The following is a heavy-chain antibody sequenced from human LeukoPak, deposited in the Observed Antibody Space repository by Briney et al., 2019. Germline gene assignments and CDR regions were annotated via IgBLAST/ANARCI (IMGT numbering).Heavy chain of an antibody. Sequence: GGSLRLSCAASGFTFSSYDMHWVRQATGKGLEWVSAIGTAGDTYYPGSVKGRFTISRENAKNSLYLQMNSLRAGDTAVYYCARGDDSSGYYEFDYWGQGTLVTVSS. CDR3: ARGDDSSGYYEFDY. V-gene: IGHV3-13*01. D-gene: IGHD3-22*01. J-gene: IGHJ4*02. CDR1: GFTFSSYD. CDR2: IGTAGDT.